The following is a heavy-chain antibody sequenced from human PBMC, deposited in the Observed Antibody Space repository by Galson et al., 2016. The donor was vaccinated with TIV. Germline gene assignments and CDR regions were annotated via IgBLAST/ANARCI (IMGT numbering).Heavy chain of an antibody. CDR2: FSNSDYT. D-gene: IGHD2-21*01. V-gene: IGHV3-66*02. CDR3: AGQRRQCGDNCYLPYYLGMDV. Sequence: SLRLSCAASGITVSDNFLTWVRQAPGKGLEWVSIFSNSDYTNYADSVKGRFTIFRDNSKNTVYLHKSRLRAEDTAVYYCAGQRRQCGDNCYLPYYLGMDVRGQGTTVTVSS. CDR1: GITVSDNF. J-gene: IGHJ6*02.